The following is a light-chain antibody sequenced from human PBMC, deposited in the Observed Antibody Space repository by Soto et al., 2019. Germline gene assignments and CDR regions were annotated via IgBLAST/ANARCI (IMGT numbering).Light chain of an antibody. J-gene: IGKJ3*01. CDR3: KQYGSSLFT. CDR2: GTS. Sequence: DIVLTQSPGTLSLSPGERATLSCRASQSVSSTSLAWYQQKPGQAPRLLIYGTSTRATGIPDRFSGSGSGTDFTLTISRLEPENFAVYYCKQYGSSLFTFGLGTKVDIK. V-gene: IGKV3-20*01. CDR1: QSVSSTS.